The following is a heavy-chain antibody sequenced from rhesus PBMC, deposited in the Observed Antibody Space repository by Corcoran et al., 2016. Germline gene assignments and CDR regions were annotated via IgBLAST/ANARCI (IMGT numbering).Heavy chain of an antibody. Sequence: QVKLQQWGEGLVKPSETLSLTCAVYGGSISGYYWSWIRQSQGKGLEWIGNIDGNSASTNYNPALKNRVTISKDTSKNQFSLNLSSVTAADTAVYYCSRRDYNIWTGSTFDSWGQGVLVTVSS. D-gene: IGHD3-3*01. CDR1: GGSISGYY. CDR3: SRRDYNIWTGSTFDS. V-gene: IGHV4-73*01. J-gene: IGHJ4*01. CDR2: IDGNSAST.